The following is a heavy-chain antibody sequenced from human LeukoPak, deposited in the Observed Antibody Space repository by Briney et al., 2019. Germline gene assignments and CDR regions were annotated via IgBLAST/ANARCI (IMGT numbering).Heavy chain of an antibody. V-gene: IGHV4-31*03. Sequence: SQTLSLTCTVSGGSISSGGYYWSWIRRHPGKGLEWIGYIYYSGSTYYNPSLKSRVTISVDTSKNQFSLKLSSVTAADTAVYYCARGSLSEFDPWGQGTLVTVSS. D-gene: IGHD1-26*01. CDR2: IYYSGST. CDR1: GGSISSGGYY. J-gene: IGHJ5*02. CDR3: ARGSLSEFDP.